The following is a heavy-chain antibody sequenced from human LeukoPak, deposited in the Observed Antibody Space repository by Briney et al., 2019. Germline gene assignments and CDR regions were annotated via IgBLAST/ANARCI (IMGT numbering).Heavy chain of an antibody. J-gene: IGHJ4*02. V-gene: IGHV3-48*03. CDR1: GFSLSSYE. Sequence: RGSLRLSCAASGFSLSSYEMNWIRQVPGKGLEWVSHYSSGGNTQYYADSVRGRFTMSRDDAKNSLDLQMDSLRIEDTGVYYCARDIVNGPFVISLESWGQGARVTVSS. CDR2: YSSGGNTQ. D-gene: IGHD2-21*01. CDR3: ARDIVNGPFVISLES.